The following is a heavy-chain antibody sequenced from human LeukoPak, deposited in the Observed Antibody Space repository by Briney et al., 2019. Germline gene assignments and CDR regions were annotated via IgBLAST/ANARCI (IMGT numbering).Heavy chain of an antibody. J-gene: IGHJ4*02. V-gene: IGHV1-18*01. D-gene: IGHD6-6*01. CDR2: ISITTGKA. CDR3: ARRGGLCSSSSAFDI. Sequence: ASVKVSCKASGYTFANHGIIWVRQAPGQGLEWMGMISITTGKATYAQKFQGRVTVTTDSSTSTAYMELRSLKSDDTAVYFCARRGGLCSSSSAFDIWGQGTLVTVSS. CDR1: GYTFANHG.